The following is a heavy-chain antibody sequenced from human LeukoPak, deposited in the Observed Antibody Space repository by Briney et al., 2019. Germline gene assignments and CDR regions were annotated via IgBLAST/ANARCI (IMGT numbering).Heavy chain of an antibody. CDR2: IYYSGST. V-gene: IGHV4-59*12. J-gene: IGHJ3*02. Sequence: SETLSLTCTVSGGSISSYYWSWIRQPPGKGLEWIGYIYYSGSTNYNPSLKTRVTISVDESKNQFSLTLNSVTAADTALYYCARAKLRGPTFDTFDIWGQGTVVTVSS. CDR1: GGSISSYY. CDR3: ARAKLRGPTFDTFDI. D-gene: IGHD3-10*01.